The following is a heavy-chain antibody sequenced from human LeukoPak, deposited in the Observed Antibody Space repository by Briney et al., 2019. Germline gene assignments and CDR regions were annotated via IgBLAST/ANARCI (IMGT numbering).Heavy chain of an antibody. CDR2: IYHSGST. CDR3: ARVGAGRSYYNYYYYYMDV. Sequence: SGTLSLTCTVSGYSISSGYYWGWIRQPPGKGLEWIGSIYHSGSTYYNPSLKSRVTISVDTSKNQFSLKLSSVTAADTAVYYCARVGAGRSYYNYYYYYMDVWGKGTTVTISS. V-gene: IGHV4-38-2*02. CDR1: GYSISSGYY. D-gene: IGHD1-26*01. J-gene: IGHJ6*03.